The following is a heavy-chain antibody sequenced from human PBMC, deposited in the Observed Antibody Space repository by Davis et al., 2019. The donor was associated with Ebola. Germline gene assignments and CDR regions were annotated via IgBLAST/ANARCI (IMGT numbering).Heavy chain of an antibody. V-gene: IGHV4-39*01. CDR2: INYSGKT. Sequence: PGGSLRLSCTVSGGSISSDNYYWAWVRQSPGKGLEWIGSINYSGKTYYKSPLKSRLTMSLDTSKIQSSLKLTSVTAADTAVYYCTRLQTTTMGNFFDHWGQGTLVTVSS. J-gene: IGHJ4*01. CDR3: TRLQTTTMGNFFDH. D-gene: IGHD5-18*01. CDR1: GGSISSDNYY.